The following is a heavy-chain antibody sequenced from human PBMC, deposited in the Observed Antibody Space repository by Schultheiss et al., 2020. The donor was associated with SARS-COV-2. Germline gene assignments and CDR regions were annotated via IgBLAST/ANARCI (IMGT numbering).Heavy chain of an antibody. V-gene: IGHV3-11*06. Sequence: GGSLRLSCAASGFTFSDYYMSWIRQAPGKGLEWVSYISSSSSYTNYADSVKGRFTISRDNSKNTLYLQMNSLRAEDTAVYYCARDVGDYGPYYYYGMDVWGQGTTVTVSS. J-gene: IGHJ6*02. CDR2: ISSSSSYT. CDR1: GFTFSDYY. CDR3: ARDVGDYGPYYYYGMDV. D-gene: IGHD4-17*01.